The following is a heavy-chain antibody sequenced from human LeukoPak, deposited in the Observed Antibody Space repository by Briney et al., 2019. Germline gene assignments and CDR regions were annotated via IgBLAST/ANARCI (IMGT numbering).Heavy chain of an antibody. Sequence: GGSLRLSCAASGFTFSSFDMHWVRQPTGRGLEWVSTIGTASDTYYPGSVEGRFTLSRDNAKNSLYLQMNSLTAGDTAVYYCARGPPRGKYYYVDVWGKETTVTVSS. CDR3: ARGPPRGKYYYVDV. V-gene: IGHV3-13*01. D-gene: IGHD1-1*01. CDR1: GFTFSSFD. CDR2: IGTASDT. J-gene: IGHJ6*03.